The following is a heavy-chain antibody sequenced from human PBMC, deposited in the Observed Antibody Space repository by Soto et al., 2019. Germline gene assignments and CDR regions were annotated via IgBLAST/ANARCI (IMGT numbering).Heavy chain of an antibody. CDR2: INGSGSST. V-gene: IGHV3-23*05. D-gene: IGHD1-26*01. CDR1: GFTLSSYA. Sequence: GGSLRLSCVVSGFTLSSYALSWVRQAPGKGLEWVSDINGSGSSTYYADSVKGRFTISRDNSKSTVYLELNNLSAEDTAVYHCAKNQGVELVPLATVDWFDPWGQGSVVTVSS. CDR3: AKNQGVELVPLATVDWFDP. J-gene: IGHJ5*02.